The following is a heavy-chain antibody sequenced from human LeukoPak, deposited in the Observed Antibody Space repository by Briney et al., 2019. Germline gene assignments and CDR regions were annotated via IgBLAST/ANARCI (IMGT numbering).Heavy chain of an antibody. CDR3: ARETTEFVRGYSGYLPPDY. CDR1: GGSISSGDYY. Sequence: SETLSLTCTVSGGSISSGDYYWSWIRQPPGKGLEWIGYIYYSGSTYYNPSLKSRVTISVDTSKNQFSLKLSSVTAADTAVYYCARETTEFVRGYSGYLPPDYWGQGTLVTVSS. D-gene: IGHD5-12*01. CDR2: IYYSGST. J-gene: IGHJ4*02. V-gene: IGHV4-30-4*08.